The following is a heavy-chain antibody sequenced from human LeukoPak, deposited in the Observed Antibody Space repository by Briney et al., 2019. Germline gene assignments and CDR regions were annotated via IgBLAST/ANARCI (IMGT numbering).Heavy chain of an antibody. J-gene: IGHJ4*02. V-gene: IGHV3-23*01. Sequence: GGSLRLSCAASGFTFSSYAMSSGRQAPGKGLGWVSAISGSGGSTYYAESVKGRFTISRDNSKNTLYLQMNSLRAEDTAVYYCAKDAPVNIVVVPAANSWGQGTLVTVSS. CDR3: AKDAPVNIVVVPAANS. CDR2: ISGSGGST. CDR1: GFTFSSYA. D-gene: IGHD2-2*01.